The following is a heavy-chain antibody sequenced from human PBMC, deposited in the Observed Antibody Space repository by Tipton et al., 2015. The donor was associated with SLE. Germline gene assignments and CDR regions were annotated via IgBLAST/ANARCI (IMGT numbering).Heavy chain of an antibody. Sequence: GSLRLSCAASGFNFYKYAMNWVGQAPGKGLEWVSGSSGYGGPSFYADSVRGRFAASRDNSKNILFLHMTNLRVDDTAVYFCAKDREEVPGAPFFEKWGQGTLVAVAS. CDR2: SSGYGGPS. V-gene: IGHV3-23*01. D-gene: IGHD3-3*01. CDR3: AKDREEVPGAPFFEK. J-gene: IGHJ4*02. CDR1: GFNFYKYA.